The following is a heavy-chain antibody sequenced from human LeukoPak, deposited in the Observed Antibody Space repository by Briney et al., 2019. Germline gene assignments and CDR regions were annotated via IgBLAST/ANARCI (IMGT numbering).Heavy chain of an antibody. V-gene: IGHV4-59*01. D-gene: IGHD1-26*01. CDR1: GGSISSYY. CDR2: IYYSGGT. J-gene: IGHJ4*02. Sequence: SETLSLTCTVSGGSISSYYWSWIRQPPGKGLEWIGYIYYSGGTNYNPSLKSRVTISVDTSKNQFSLKLSSVTAADTAVYYCARVGARLDYWGQGTLVTVSS. CDR3: ARVGARLDY.